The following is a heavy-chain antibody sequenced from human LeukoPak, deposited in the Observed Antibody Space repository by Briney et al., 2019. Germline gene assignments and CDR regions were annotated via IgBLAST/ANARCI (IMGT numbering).Heavy chain of an antibody. V-gene: IGHV1-46*01. D-gene: IGHD6-13*01. Sequence: ASVTVSCKASGYTFTGYYMHWVRQAPGQGLEWMGIINPSGGSTSYAQKFQGRVTMTRDTSTSTVYMELSSLRSEDTAVYYCARDPAAGFDYFDYWGQGTLVTVSS. CDR3: ARDPAAGFDYFDY. J-gene: IGHJ4*02. CDR1: GYTFTGYY. CDR2: INPSGGST.